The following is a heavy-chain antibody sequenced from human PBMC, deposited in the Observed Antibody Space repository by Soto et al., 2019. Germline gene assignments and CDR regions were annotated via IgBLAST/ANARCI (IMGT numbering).Heavy chain of an antibody. CDR2: FNPDNQNT. V-gene: IGHV1-18*01. CDR1: GYRFTTYR. J-gene: IGHJ4*02. CDR3: ARVRFGDPFDF. Sequence: GASVEVSCKVSGYRFTTYRINWVRQAPGQGLEWVGWFNPDNQNTNYAQKFQDRVSLTTDSSTNTAYMELRDLRSDDTAVYYCARVRFGDPFDFWGQGSLVTVSS. D-gene: IGHD3-16*01.